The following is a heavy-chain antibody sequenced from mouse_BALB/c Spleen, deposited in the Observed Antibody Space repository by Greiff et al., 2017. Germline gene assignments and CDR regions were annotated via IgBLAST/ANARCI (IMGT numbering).Heavy chain of an antibody. CDR2: INSNGGST. V-gene: IGHV5-6-3*01. CDR3: ARDNYYGSGEAY. D-gene: IGHD1-1*01. Sequence: EVKLMESGGGLVQPGGSLKLSCAASGFTFSSYGMSWVRQTPDKRLELVATINSNGGSTYYPDSVKGRFTISRDNAKNTLYLQMSSLKSEDTAMYYCARDNYYGSGEAYWGQGTLVTVSA. J-gene: IGHJ3*01. CDR1: GFTFSSYG.